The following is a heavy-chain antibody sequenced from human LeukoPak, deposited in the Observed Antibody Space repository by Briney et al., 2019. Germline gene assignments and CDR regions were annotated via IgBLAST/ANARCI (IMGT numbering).Heavy chain of an antibody. CDR1: GGTFSSYA. J-gene: IGHJ3*02. V-gene: IGHV1-69*06. Sequence: ASVKVSCKASGGTFSSYAISWVRQAPGQGLEWMGGIIPIFGTANYAQKFQGRVTITADKSTSTAYMELSSLRSEDTAVYYCARDKSRGDDAFDIWGQGTMVTVSS. CDR2: IIPIFGTA. D-gene: IGHD3-10*01. CDR3: ARDKSRGDDAFDI.